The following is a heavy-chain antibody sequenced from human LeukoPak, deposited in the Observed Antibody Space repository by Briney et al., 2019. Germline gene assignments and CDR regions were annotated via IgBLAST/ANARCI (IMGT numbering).Heavy chain of an antibody. Sequence: GGSLRLSCAAAGFTFSSYAMSWVRQAPEKGREWGSTISGSGGGTYYADSVKGRFTISRDDSKNTLYLQMNSLRAEDTAVYYCVKDLGRYRNNCFDYWGQGTLVTVSS. D-gene: IGHD1-26*01. CDR1: GFTFSSYA. CDR2: ISGSGGGT. V-gene: IGHV3-23*01. J-gene: IGHJ4*02. CDR3: VKDLGRYRNNCFDY.